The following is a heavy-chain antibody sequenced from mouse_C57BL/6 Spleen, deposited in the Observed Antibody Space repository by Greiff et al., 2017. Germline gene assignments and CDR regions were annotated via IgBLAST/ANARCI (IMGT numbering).Heavy chain of an antibody. CDR2: IDPSDSYT. CDR3: ARRGLSYGYDGNYYAMDY. J-gene: IGHJ4*01. D-gene: IGHD2-2*01. CDR1: GYTFTSYW. Sequence: QVQLQQPGAELVMPGASVKLSCKASGYTFTSYWMHWVKQRPGQGLEWIGEIDPSDSYTNYNQKFKGKSTLTVDKSSSTAYMQLSSLTSEDSAVYYCARRGLSYGYDGNYYAMDYWGQGTSVTVSS. V-gene: IGHV1-69*01.